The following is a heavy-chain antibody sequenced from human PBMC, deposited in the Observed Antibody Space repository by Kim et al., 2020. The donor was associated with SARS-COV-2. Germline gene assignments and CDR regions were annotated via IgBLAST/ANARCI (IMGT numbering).Heavy chain of an antibody. V-gene: IGHV4-59*01. J-gene: IGHJ6*02. D-gene: IGHD3-10*01. CDR3: ARSRGLGGLLYYYYGMDV. CDR1: GGSISSYY. Sequence: SETLSLTCTVSGGSISSYYWSWIRQPPGKGLEWIGYIYYSGSTNYNPSLKSRVTISVDTSKNQFSLKLSSVTAADTAVYYCARSRGLGGLLYYYYGMDVWGQGTTVTVSS. CDR2: IYYSGST.